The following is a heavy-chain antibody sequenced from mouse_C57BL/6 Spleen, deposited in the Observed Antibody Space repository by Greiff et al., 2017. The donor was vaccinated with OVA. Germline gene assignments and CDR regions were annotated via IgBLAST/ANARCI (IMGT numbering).Heavy chain of an antibody. CDR2: IWRGGST. D-gene: IGHD1-1*01. Sequence: VQLQQSGPGLVQPSQSLSITCTVSGFSLTSYGVHWVRQSPGKGLEWLGVIWRGGSTDYNAAFMSRLSITKDNSKSQVFFKMNSLQADDTAIYYCAKNDYGSSLYYAMDYWGQGTSVTVSS. J-gene: IGHJ4*01. CDR1: GFSLTSYG. CDR3: AKNDYGSSLYYAMDY. V-gene: IGHV2-5*01.